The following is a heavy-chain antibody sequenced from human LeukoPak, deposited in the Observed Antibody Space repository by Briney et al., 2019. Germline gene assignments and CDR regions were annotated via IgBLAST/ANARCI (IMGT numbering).Heavy chain of an antibody. CDR2: INSGGHT. V-gene: IGHV3-53*01. D-gene: IGHD3-22*01. CDR1: GFIVSNNY. J-gene: IGHJ4*02. Sequence: GGFLRLSCAASGFIVSNNYMNWVRQAPGKGLEWVSVINSGGHTDYADSVKGRFTISRDNSKNTLYLQMSSLRVEDTAVYYCAREGSSAYHFDYWGQGTLVTVSS. CDR3: AREGSSAYHFDY.